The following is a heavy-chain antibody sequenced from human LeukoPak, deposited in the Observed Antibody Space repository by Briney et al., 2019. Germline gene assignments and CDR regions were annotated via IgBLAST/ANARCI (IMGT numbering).Heavy chain of an antibody. CDR1: GGSISSGDYY. Sequence: SETLSLTCTVSGGSISSGDYYWSWIRQPPGKGLEWSGYIYYSGSTYYNPSLKSRVTISVDTSKNQFSLKLSSVTAADTAVYYCARGKEYDFWSGYYGWFDPWGQGTLVTVSS. CDR2: IYYSGST. V-gene: IGHV4-30-4*08. D-gene: IGHD3-3*01. CDR3: ARGKEYDFWSGYYGWFDP. J-gene: IGHJ5*02.